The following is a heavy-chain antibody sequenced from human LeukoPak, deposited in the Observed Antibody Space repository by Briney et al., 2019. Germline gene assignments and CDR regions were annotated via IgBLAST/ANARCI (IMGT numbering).Heavy chain of an antibody. CDR2: IYYSGST. V-gene: IGHV4-59*01. J-gene: IGHJ4*02. CDR1: GGSISSYY. CDR3: ARERYYGSGSYVDY. D-gene: IGHD3-10*01. Sequence: SETLSLTCTVSGGSISSYYWSWIRQPPGKGLEWIGYIYYSGSTNCNPSLKSRVTISVDTSKNQFSLKLSSVTAADTAVYYCARERYYGSGSYVDYWGQGTLVTVSS.